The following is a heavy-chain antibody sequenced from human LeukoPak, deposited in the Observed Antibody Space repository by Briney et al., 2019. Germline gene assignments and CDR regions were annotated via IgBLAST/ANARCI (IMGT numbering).Heavy chain of an antibody. J-gene: IGHJ4*02. CDR1: GFTFSSYN. Sequence: GGSLRLSCPASGFTFSSYNRNWFPQAPGKGRDWVSYISSSSSTIYYADSVKGRFTISRDNAKNSLYLQMNSLRAEDTAVYYCARARGYSYGFDYWGQGTLVTVSS. V-gene: IGHV3-48*01. CDR2: ISSSSSTI. D-gene: IGHD5-18*01. CDR3: ARARGYSYGFDY.